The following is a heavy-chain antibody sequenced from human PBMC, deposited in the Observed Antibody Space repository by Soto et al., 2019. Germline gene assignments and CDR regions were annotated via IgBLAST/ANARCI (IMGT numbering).Heavy chain of an antibody. D-gene: IGHD5-18*01. CDR1: GGSISSYY. V-gene: IGHV4-59*01. Sequence: QVRLQESGPGLVKPSETLSLTCTVSGGSISSYYWSWIRQSPGKGLEWIGYIYYSGSTKYNPSLKSRVTISVDTSKNQFSLKLSSETAADTAVYYCARGRGDTAMAWYYWGQGTLVTVSS. CDR2: IYYSGST. J-gene: IGHJ4*02. CDR3: ARGRGDTAMAWYY.